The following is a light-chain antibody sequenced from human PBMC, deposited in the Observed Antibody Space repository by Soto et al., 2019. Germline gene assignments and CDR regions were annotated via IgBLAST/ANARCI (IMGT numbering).Light chain of an antibody. CDR3: YSYAGSYSPYV. CDR1: SSDVGGYKS. Sequence: QSALTQPRSVSGSPGQSVTISCAGTSSDVGGYKSVSWYQQHPGKAPKLIIYDVTKRPSGVPDRFSGSKSGNTASLTISGLQAEDEADYYCYSYAGSYSPYVFGTGTKLTVL. V-gene: IGLV2-11*01. J-gene: IGLJ1*01. CDR2: DVT.